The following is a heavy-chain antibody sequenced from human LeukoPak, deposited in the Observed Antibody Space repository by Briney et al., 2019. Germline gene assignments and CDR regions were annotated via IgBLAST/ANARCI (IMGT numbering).Heavy chain of an antibody. J-gene: IGHJ4*02. Sequence: SETLSLTCAVYGGSFSGYYWSWIRQPPGKGLEWIGEINHSGSTNYNPSLKSRVTISVDTSNNQFSLKLSSVTAADTAVYYCARGLINYDFWSGYFYFDYWGQGTLVTVSS. D-gene: IGHD3-3*01. CDR2: INHSGST. V-gene: IGHV4-34*01. CDR3: ARGLINYDFWSGYFYFDY. CDR1: GGSFSGYY.